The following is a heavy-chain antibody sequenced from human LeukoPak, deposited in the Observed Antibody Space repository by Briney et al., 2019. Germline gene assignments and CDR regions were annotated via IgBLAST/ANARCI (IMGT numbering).Heavy chain of an antibody. CDR2: INWNSDSI. V-gene: IGHV3-9*01. Sequence: GGSLRLSCAAARFVFDDYAMHWVRQTPGKGLEWVSGINWNSDSIAYADAVKGRFTISRDNAKNTLYLQMNSLRAEDTAVYYCAKEVVVVIKYWGQGTLVTVSS. D-gene: IGHD3-22*01. CDR1: RFVFDDYA. CDR3: AKEVVVVIKY. J-gene: IGHJ4*02.